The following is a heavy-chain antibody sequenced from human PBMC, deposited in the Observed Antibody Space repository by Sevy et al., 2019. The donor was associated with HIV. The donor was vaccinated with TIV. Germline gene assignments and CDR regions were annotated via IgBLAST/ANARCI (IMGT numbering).Heavy chain of an antibody. J-gene: IGHJ6*02. CDR1: GFSFRSYS. CDR2: IHSSSSTT. Sequence: GGSLRLSCAASGFSFRSYSMNWVRHAPGKGLEWVSYIHSSSSTTYYADSVKGRFIISRDIAKNSLYLQMNSLRDEDTAVYYCASVRDEWGPEGMDVWGQGTTVTVSS. D-gene: IGHD3-10*02. V-gene: IGHV3-48*02. CDR3: ASVRDEWGPEGMDV.